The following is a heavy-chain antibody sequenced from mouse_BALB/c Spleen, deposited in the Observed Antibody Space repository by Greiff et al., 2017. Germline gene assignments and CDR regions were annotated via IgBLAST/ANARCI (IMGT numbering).Heavy chain of an antibody. CDR1: GDSITSGY. J-gene: IGHJ4*01. V-gene: IGHV3-8*02. CDR2: ISYSGST. D-gene: IGHD1-1*01. Sequence: EVKLQESGPSLVKPSQTLSLTCSVTGDSITSGYWNWIRKFPGNKLEYMGYISYSGSTYYNPSLKSRISITRDTSKNQYYLQLNSVTTEDTATYYCASLYGSSYYYAMDYWGQGTSVTVSS. CDR3: ASLYGSSYYYAMDY.